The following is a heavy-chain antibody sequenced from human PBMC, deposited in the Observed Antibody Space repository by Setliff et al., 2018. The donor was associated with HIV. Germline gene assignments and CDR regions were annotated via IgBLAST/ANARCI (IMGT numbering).Heavy chain of an antibody. CDR2: IKRDGTET. V-gene: IGHV3-7*01. D-gene: IGHD5-12*01. CDR3: ARDRREGRWLQLSHDAFDI. J-gene: IGHJ3*02. CDR1: GFTFPTYW. Sequence: HPGGSLRLSCAASGFTFPTYWISWVRQAPGKGLEWVANIKRDGTETHYVGSVRGRFTISRDNAKNSLYLQMDSLRAEDTAVYYCARDRREGRWLQLSHDAFDIWGQGTMVTVSS.